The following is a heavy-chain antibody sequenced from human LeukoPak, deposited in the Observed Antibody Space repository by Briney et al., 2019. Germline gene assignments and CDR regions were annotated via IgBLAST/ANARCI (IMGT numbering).Heavy chain of an antibody. CDR1: GGSISSYY. J-gene: IGHJ4*02. CDR2: IYSSGST. V-gene: IGHV4-4*07. CDR3: ARGVTVRGDRTFDY. D-gene: IGHD3-10*01. Sequence: SETLSLTCTISGGSISSYYWTWIRQPAGKELEWIGRIYSSGSTNYNPSLKSRVTMSVDTSKNQFSLKPSSVTAADTAVYYCARGVTVRGDRTFDYWGQGTLVTVSS.